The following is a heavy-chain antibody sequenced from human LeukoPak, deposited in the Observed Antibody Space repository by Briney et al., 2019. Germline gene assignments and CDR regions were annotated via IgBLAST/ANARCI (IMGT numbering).Heavy chain of an antibody. J-gene: IGHJ4*02. V-gene: IGHV3-21*01. CDR2: ISSSSSYI. Sequence: GGSLRLSCAASGFTFSSYSMNWVRQAPGKGLEWVSSISSSSSYIYYADSVKGRFTISRDNAKNLLYLQMNSLRAEDTAVYYCARDSYGSGSYSWFRYWGQGTLVTVSS. CDR3: ARDSYGSGSYSWFRY. D-gene: IGHD3-10*01. CDR1: GFTFSSYS.